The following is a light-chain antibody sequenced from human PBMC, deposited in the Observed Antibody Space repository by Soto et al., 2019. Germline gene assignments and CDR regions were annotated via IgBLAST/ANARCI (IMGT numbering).Light chain of an antibody. CDR2: GAS. V-gene: IGKV3-20*01. J-gene: IGKJ1*01. CDR3: QHSGSSLWT. Sequence: EIVLTQSPGTLSLSPGERATLSCRASQSVSSSYLAWYQQKPGQAPRLLIYGASSRATGIPDRFSGSGSGTDFTLTNSRLEPEDFAVYYCQHSGSSLWTFGQGTKVDIK. CDR1: QSVSSSY.